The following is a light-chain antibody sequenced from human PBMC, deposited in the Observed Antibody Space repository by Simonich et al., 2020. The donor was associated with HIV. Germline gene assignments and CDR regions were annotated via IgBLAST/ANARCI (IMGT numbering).Light chain of an antibody. J-gene: IGKJ2*01. Sequence: DIQMTQSPSSLSASVGERVTITCRASQGVSNSLAWYQQKPGKAPKLLLYAASRLERGVPSRCSGSGSGTDYTLTISSLQPEDFATYYCQQYYSTLMYTFGQGTKLEIK. CDR3: QQYYSTLMYT. CDR2: AAS. CDR1: QGVSNS. V-gene: IGKV1-NL1*01.